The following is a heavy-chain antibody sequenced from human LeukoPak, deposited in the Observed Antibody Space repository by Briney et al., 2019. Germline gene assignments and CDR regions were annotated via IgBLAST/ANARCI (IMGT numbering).Heavy chain of an antibody. J-gene: IGHJ5*02. V-gene: IGHV3-21*01. CDR3: ASGTPDYGALTFDP. Sequence: GGSLRLSCAASGFTFSSYSMNWVRQAPGKGLEWVSSISSSSSYIYYADSVKGRFTISRDNAKNSLYLQMNGLRAEDTAVYYCASGTPDYGALTFDPWGQGTLVTVSS. CDR1: GFTFSSYS. D-gene: IGHD4-17*01. CDR2: ISSSSSYI.